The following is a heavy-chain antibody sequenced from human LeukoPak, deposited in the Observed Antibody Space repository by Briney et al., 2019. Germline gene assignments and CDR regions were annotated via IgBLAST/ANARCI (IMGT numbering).Heavy chain of an antibody. D-gene: IGHD6-6*01. CDR3: ARRGSSSDFDY. CDR1: GGSISSGDYY. CDR2: IYYSGST. V-gene: IGHV4-61*08. Sequence: SETLSLTCTVSGGSISSGDYYWSWIRQPPGKGLEWIGYIYYSGSTNYNPSLKSRVTISVDTSKNQFSLKLSSVTAADTAVYYCARRGSSSDFDYWGQGTLVTVSS. J-gene: IGHJ4*02.